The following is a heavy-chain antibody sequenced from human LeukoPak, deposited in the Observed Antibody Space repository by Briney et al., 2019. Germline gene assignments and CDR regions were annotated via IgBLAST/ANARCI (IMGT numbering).Heavy chain of an antibody. D-gene: IGHD2-15*01. V-gene: IGHV3-23*01. CDR2: ISGSGGST. CDR3: AREFGGALYCSGGSCYSLDI. J-gene: IGHJ3*02. CDR1: GFTFSSYV. Sequence: GGSLRLSCAASGFTFSSYVMSWVRQAPGKGLEWVSAISGSGGSTYYADSVKGRFTISRDNSKNTLYLQMKSLRAEDTAVYYCAREFGGALYCSGGSCYSLDIWGQGTMVTVSS.